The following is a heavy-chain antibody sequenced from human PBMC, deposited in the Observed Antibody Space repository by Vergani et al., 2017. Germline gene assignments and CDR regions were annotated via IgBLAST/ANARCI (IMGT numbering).Heavy chain of an antibody. CDR2: ISYDGSNK. D-gene: IGHD3-22*01. CDR3: VKGVDVMIVVATFDY. J-gene: IGHJ4*02. CDR1: GFTFSSYA. V-gene: IGHV3-30-3*01. Sequence: QVQLVESGGGVVQPGRSLRLSCAASGFTFSSYAMHWVRQAPGKGLEWVAVISYDGSNKYYADSVKGRFTISRDNSKNTLYLQMSSLRAEDTAVYYCVKGVDVMIVVATFDYWGQGTLVTVSS.